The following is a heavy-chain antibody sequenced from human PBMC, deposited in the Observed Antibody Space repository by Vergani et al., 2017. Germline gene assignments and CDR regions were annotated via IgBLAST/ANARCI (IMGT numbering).Heavy chain of an antibody. CDR1: GFTVSSNY. J-gene: IGHJ4*02. D-gene: IGHD6-13*01. V-gene: IGHV3-66*01. CDR2: IYSGGST. Sequence: VQLVESGGGVVQPGGSLRLSCAASGFTVSSNYMSWVRQAPGKGLEWVSVIYSGGSTYYADSVKGRFTISRDNSKNSLYLQMNSLRAEDTAVYYCARGRPIAAAGTGAYWGQGTLVTVSS. CDR3: ARGRPIAAAGTGAY.